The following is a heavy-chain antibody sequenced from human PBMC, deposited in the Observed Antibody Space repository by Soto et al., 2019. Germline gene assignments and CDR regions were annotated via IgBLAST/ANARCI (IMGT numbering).Heavy chain of an antibody. CDR3: AKDKGPGSYTNWCFDD. Sequence: GGSLRLSGAASGLTFSRFAMSWVRQAPGKGLEWVATIHGSGAITNYADSVRGRFTISRDNSKDTMYLQLNTLRVEDTAVYYCAKDKGPGSYTNWCFDDWGRGTLVTVSS. CDR1: GLTFSRFA. V-gene: IGHV3-23*01. D-gene: IGHD3-10*01. CDR2: IHGSGAIT. J-gene: IGHJ2*01.